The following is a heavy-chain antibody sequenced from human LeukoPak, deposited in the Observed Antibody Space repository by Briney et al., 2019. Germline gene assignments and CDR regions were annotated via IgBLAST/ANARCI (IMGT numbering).Heavy chain of an antibody. CDR3: AKRGGSGRAFDY. J-gene: IGHJ4*02. D-gene: IGHD1-26*01. Sequence: SETLSLTCSVSGASISGGTYYWGWIRQPPGKGLEWIGSIYYTGSTYDNPSLKSRVTISVDTSKNQFSLKLSSVTAADTAVYYCAKRGGSGRAFDYWGQGTLVTVSS. CDR2: IYYTGST. V-gene: IGHV4-39*01. CDR1: GASISGGTYY.